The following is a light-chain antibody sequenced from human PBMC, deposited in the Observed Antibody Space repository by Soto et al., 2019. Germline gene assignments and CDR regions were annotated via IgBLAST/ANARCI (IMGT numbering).Light chain of an antibody. J-gene: IGKJ4*01. CDR2: GAS. V-gene: IGKV3-20*01. Sequence: EIVLTQSPANLSVSPGEGATLSCRASQSVSSNLAWYQQKPGQAPRLLIYGASSRATGIPDRFSGSGSGTHFTLTISRLEPEDFAVYYCHQYGSSPLTFGGGTKVDIK. CDR3: HQYGSSPLT. CDR1: QSVSSN.